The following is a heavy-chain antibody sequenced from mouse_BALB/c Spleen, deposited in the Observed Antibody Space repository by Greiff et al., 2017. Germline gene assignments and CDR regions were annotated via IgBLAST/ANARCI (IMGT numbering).Heavy chain of an antibody. CDR1: GYSITSGYY. V-gene: IGHV3-6*02. CDR2: ISYDGSN. D-gene: IGHD4-1*02. Sequence: ESGPGLVKPSQSLSLTCSVTGYSITSGYYWNWIRQFPGNKLEWMGYISYDGSNNYNPSLKNRISITRDTSKNQFFLKLNSVTTEDTATYYCARAHPTGAWFAYWGQGTLVTVSA. J-gene: IGHJ3*01. CDR3: ARAHPTGAWFAY.